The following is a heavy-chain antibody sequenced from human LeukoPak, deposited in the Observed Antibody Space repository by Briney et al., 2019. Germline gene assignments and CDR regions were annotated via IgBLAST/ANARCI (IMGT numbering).Heavy chain of an antibody. D-gene: IGHD6-13*01. CDR1: GYSFTSYW. CDR3: ARAGRAGIAAAGTDFDY. V-gene: IGHV5-51*01. CDR2: IYPGDSDT. Sequence: GESLKISCKGSGYSFTSYWIGWVRQMPGKGLEWMGIIYPGDSDTRYSPSFQGQVTISADKSISTAYLQISSLKAEDTAVYYCARAGRAGIAAAGTDFDYWGQGTLVTVSS. J-gene: IGHJ4*02.